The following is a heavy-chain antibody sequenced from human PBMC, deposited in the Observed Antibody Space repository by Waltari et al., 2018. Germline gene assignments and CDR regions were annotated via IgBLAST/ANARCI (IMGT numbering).Heavy chain of an antibody. CDR3: ARLSQPYYDFWSGPRTGWFDP. Sequence: QVQLQQWGAGLLKPSETLSLTCAVYGGSFSGYYWSWIRKPPGTGRGWIGEINHSGSTNYNPSLKSRVTISVDTSKNQFSLKLSSVTAADTAVYYCARLSQPYYDFWSGPRTGWFDPWGQGTLVTVSS. CDR1: GGSFSGYY. D-gene: IGHD3-3*01. CDR2: INHSGST. J-gene: IGHJ5*02. V-gene: IGHV4-34*01.